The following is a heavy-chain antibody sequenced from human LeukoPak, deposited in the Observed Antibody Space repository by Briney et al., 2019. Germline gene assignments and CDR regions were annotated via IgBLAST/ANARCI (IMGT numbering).Heavy chain of an antibody. CDR2: IYYGGST. Sequence: SETLSLTCNVSGGSISSSSYYWGWIRQPPGKGLEWIGSIYYGGSTYYNSSLKSRVTISGDTSKNQFSLKLSSVTAADTAVYYCATTSSDTSGYYFDYWGQGTLVTVSS. D-gene: IGHD3-22*01. J-gene: IGHJ4*02. CDR3: ATTSSDTSGYYFDY. CDR1: GGSISSSSYY. V-gene: IGHV4-39*07.